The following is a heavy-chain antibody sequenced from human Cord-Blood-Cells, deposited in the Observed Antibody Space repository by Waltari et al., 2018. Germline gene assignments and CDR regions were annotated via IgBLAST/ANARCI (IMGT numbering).Heavy chain of an antibody. D-gene: IGHD5-12*01. J-gene: IGHJ4*02. CDR1: GFTVSSNY. CDR3: ARDNGLRYYFDY. Sequence: EVQLVESGGGLIQPGGSLRLSCAASGFTVSSNYMSWVRQATGKGREWVSVIYSGGSTYYADSGKGRFTIARDKSKNTLYLQMNSLRAEDTAVYYCARDNGLRYYFDYWGQGTLVTVSS. V-gene: IGHV3-53*01. CDR2: IYSGGST.